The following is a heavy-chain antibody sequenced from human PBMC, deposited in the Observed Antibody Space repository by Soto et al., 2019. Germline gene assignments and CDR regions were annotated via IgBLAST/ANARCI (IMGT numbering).Heavy chain of an antibody. CDR2: IKQDGNDK. CDR3: AIYSYSSGPQDS. Sequence: EVQLVESGGDLVQPGGSLRLSCAASGFSFSSHWMSWVRQAPGKGLEWVANIKQDGNDKRYVDSVKGRFTISRDNAKSSLFLQMNRLRAEDTAVYYCAIYSYSSGPQDSWGQGTLVTVSS. V-gene: IGHV3-7*03. J-gene: IGHJ4*02. D-gene: IGHD6-19*01. CDR1: GFSFSSHW.